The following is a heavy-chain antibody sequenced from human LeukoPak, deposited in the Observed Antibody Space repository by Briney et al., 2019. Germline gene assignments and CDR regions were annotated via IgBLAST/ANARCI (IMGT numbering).Heavy chain of an antibody. V-gene: IGHV4-59*05. CDR1: GGSISSYY. Sequence: SETLSLTCTVSGGSISSYYWSWIRQPPGKGLEWIGSIYYNGSTYYNPSLKSRVTISVDTSKNQFSLKLSSVTAADTAVYYCERHFYDFWSGYYTDWFDPWGQGTLVTVSS. CDR3: ERHFYDFWSGYYTDWFDP. D-gene: IGHD3-3*01. J-gene: IGHJ5*02. CDR2: IYYNGST.